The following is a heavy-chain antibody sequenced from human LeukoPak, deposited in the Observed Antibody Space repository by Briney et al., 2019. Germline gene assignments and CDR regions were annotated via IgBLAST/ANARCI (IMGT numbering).Heavy chain of an antibody. J-gene: IGHJ6*02. D-gene: IGHD6-19*01. CDR1: LGSITRYY. CDR2: ISYSGST. V-gene: IGHV4-59*08. Sequence: PSETLSLTCTVSLGSITRYYWTCIRQPPGKGLEWIGYISYSGSTNYSPSLKSRVTISVDTSKNQFSLKLNSVTAADTAVYYSARHVSYSSGWLKSDPYYGMDVWGQGTTVTVSS. CDR3: ARHVSYSSGWLKSDPYYGMDV.